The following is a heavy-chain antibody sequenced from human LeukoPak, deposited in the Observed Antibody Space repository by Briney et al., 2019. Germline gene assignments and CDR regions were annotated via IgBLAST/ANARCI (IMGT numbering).Heavy chain of an antibody. V-gene: IGHV3-30*02. CDR2: IRYDGSNK. D-gene: IGHD3-10*01. J-gene: IGHJ4*02. Sequence: PGGSLRLSCAASGFTFSSYGMHWVRQAPGKGLEGVAFIRYDGSNKYYADSVKGRFTISRDNSKNTLYLQMNSLRAEDTAVYYCAKGPEELWFGELGGYFDYWGQGTLVTVSS. CDR1: GFTFSSYG. CDR3: AKGPEELWFGELGGYFDY.